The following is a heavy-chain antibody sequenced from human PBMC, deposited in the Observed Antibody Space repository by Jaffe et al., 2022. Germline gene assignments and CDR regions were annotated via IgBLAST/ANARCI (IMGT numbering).Heavy chain of an antibody. CDR3: AKDPITMVRGEITTGYFDY. Sequence: QVQLVESGGGVVQPGGSLRLSCAASGFTFSSYGMHWVRQAPGKGLEWVAFIRYDGSNKYYADSVKGRFTISRDNSKNTLYLQMNSLRAEDTAVYYCAKDPITMVRGEITTGYFDYWGQGTLVTVSS. D-gene: IGHD3-10*01. CDR1: GFTFSSYG. V-gene: IGHV3-30*02. CDR2: IRYDGSNK. J-gene: IGHJ4*02.